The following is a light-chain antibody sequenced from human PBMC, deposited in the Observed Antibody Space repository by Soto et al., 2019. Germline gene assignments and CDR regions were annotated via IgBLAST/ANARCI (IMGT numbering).Light chain of an antibody. J-gene: IGKJ1*01. CDR1: QSVSSSY. V-gene: IGKV3-20*01. CDR2: GAS. Sequence: EIVLTQSPGNLSLSPGERATLSCRASQSVSSSYLAWYQQKPGQAPRLLIYGASSRATGIPDRFSGGGSGTDFTLTISRLEPEDFAVYYCQQYGSSPPWTFGQGTKVEIK. CDR3: QQYGSSPPWT.